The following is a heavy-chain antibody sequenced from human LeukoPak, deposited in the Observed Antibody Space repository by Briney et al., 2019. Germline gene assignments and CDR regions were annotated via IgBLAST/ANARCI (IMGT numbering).Heavy chain of an antibody. V-gene: IGHV3-9*01. Sequence: GRSLRLSCAASGFTFDDYAMHWVRQAPGKGLEWVSGISWNSGSIGYADSVKGRFTISRDNAKNSLYVQMNSLRAEDTALYYCAKGRDKYQLLSKNWFDPWGQGTLVTVSS. CDR3: AKGRDKYQLLSKNWFDP. D-gene: IGHD2-2*01. J-gene: IGHJ5*02. CDR2: ISWNSGSI. CDR1: GFTFDDYA.